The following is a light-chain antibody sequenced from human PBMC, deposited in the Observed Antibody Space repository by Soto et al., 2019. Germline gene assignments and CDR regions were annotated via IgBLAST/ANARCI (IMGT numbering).Light chain of an antibody. CDR2: GAS. CDR3: QQYNNWPTWT. Sequence: EIVLTQSPGTLSSSPGERATLSCRARQSVGSNLAWYQQKPGQAPRLLIYGASTRATGIPARFSGSGSETEFTLTISSLQAEDSAVYFCQQYNNWPTWTFGQGTKVDIK. V-gene: IGKV3-15*01. J-gene: IGKJ1*01. CDR1: QSVGSN.